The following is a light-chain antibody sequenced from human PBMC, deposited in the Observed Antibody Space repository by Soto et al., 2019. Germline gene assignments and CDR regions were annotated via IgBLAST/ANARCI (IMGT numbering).Light chain of an antibody. CDR3: CSYAGSSTVV. CDR1: SSDVGSYNL. V-gene: IGLV2-23*01. Sequence: QSALTQPASVSGSPGQSITISCTGTSSDVGSYNLVSWYQQHPGKAPKLIIYEGSKRPSGVSNRFSGSKSGNTASLTISGLQAEDEADYYCCSYAGSSTVVFGGGTQLTV. CDR2: EGS. J-gene: IGLJ2*01.